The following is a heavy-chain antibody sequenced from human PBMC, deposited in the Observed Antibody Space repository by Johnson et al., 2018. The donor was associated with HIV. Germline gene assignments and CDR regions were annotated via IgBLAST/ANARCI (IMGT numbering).Heavy chain of an antibody. J-gene: IGHJ3*02. CDR1: GFTFSSYW. V-gene: IGHV3-7*03. CDR2: IRYDGGEK. D-gene: IGHD3-9*01. Sequence: VQLVESGGGLVQPGRSLRLSCAASGFTFSSYWMSWVRQAPVKGLEWVSFIRYDGGEKYHVDSVKGRFTVSRDNAKNSLYLQMNSLRAEDTAVYYCVRPTTILTNDAFNIWGQGTMVTVSS. CDR3: VRPTTILTNDAFNI.